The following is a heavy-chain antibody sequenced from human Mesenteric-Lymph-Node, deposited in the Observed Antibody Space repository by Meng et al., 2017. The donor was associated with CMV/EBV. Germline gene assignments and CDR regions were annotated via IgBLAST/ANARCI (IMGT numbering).Heavy chain of an antibody. D-gene: IGHD2-2*01. CDR1: GFTFSSYG. CDR2: IRYDEDNK. J-gene: IGHJ5*01. CDR3: AKGPQPIQINWFDS. Sequence: GESLKISCAASGFTFSSYGMHWVRQAPGKGLEWVAFIRYDEDNKYYADSVKGRFTISRDNSKNTLYLQMNSLRAEDTAVYYCAKGPQPIQINWFDSWGQGTLVTVSS. V-gene: IGHV3-30*02.